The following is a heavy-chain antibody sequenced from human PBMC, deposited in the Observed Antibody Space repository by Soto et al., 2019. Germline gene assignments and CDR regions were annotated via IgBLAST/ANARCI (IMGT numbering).Heavy chain of an antibody. CDR1: GYTFTSYA. CDR2: INAGNGNT. Sequence: ASVKVSCKASGYTFTSYAMHWVRQAPGQRLEWMGWINAGNGNTKYSQKFQGRVTITRDTSASTAYIELSSLRSEDTAVYYCARDLHGEHPKFFDYWGQGTLVTVSS. V-gene: IGHV1-3*01. J-gene: IGHJ4*02. CDR3: ARDLHGEHPKFFDY.